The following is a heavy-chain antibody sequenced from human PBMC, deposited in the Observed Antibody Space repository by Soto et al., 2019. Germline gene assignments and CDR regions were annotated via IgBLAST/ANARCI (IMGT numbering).Heavy chain of an antibody. CDR2: ISAYNGNT. CDR3: ARVILNRYYYYMDV. V-gene: IGHV1-18*01. D-gene: IGHD3-3*01. J-gene: IGHJ6*03. CDR1: GYTFTSYG. Sequence: ASVKVSCKASGYTFTSYGRCWARQAPGQGLEWMGWISAYNGNTNYAQKLQGRVTMTTDTSTSTAYMELRSLRSDDTAVYYCARVILNRYYYYMDVWGKGTTVTVSS.